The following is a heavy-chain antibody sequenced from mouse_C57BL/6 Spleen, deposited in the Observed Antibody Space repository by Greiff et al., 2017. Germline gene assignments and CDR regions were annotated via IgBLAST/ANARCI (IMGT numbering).Heavy chain of an antibody. V-gene: IGHV1-76*01. D-gene: IGHD2-2*01. Sequence: VQLQQSGAELVRPGASVKLSCKASGYTFTDYYINWVKQRPGQGLEWIARIYPGSGNTYYNEKFKGKATLTAEKSSSTAYMQLSRLTSEDSAVYCCARSGYDGEGYYYAMDYWGQGTSVTVSS. CDR2: IYPGSGNT. CDR1: GYTFTDYY. J-gene: IGHJ4*01. CDR3: ARSGYDGEGYYYAMDY.